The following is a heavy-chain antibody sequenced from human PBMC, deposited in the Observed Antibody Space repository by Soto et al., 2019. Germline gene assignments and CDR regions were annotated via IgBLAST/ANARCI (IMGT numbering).Heavy chain of an antibody. J-gene: IGHJ5*02. CDR1: GFPFSSSS. D-gene: IGHD1-1*01. CDR3: AKSLNINWKNWFDP. CDR2: ISDSGGRT. V-gene: IGHV3-23*01. Sequence: PGGSLRLSCAASGFPFSSSSMNWVRQAPGKGLEWVSIISDSGGRTYYADSVRGRFTISRGNSKNTLYLQMNSLRAEDTAVYYCAKSLNINWKNWFDPWGQGTLVTVSS.